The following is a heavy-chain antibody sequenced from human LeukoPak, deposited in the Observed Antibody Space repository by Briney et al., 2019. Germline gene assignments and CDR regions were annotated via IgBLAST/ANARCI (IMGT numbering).Heavy chain of an antibody. D-gene: IGHD3-3*01. Sequence: PSETLSLTCTVSGGSISSYYWSWIRQPPRKGLEWSGYIYYSGSTNYNPPLKSRVTISVATSMNQFSVKLSSVTAADTAVYYCARTGYYDFWSGYQDNWGQGTLVTVSS. J-gene: IGHJ4*02. CDR3: ARTGYYDFWSGYQDN. CDR1: GGSISSYY. V-gene: IGHV4-59*01. CDR2: IYYSGST.